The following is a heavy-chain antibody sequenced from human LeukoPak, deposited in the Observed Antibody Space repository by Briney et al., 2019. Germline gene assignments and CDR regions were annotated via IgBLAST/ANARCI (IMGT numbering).Heavy chain of an antibody. V-gene: IGHV4-34*01. Sequence: SETLSLTCTASGFSISSYYWTWIRQAPGKGLEWVWEINSGGSTYYNQSLKSRVTISVDTSKNTFSLQLSSVTADDTALYYCRRARPGKTYGYLAGNDGYDYTDVRGKRTPVTVSS. D-gene: IGHD5-18*01. J-gene: IGHJ6*03. CDR2: INSGGST. CDR3: RRARPGKTYGYLAGNDGYDYTDV. CDR1: GFSISSYY.